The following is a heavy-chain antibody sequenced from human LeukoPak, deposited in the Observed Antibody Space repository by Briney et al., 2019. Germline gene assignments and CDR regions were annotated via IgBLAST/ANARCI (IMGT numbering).Heavy chain of an antibody. CDR1: GGSISSGGYS. V-gene: IGHV4-31*03. D-gene: IGHD3-3*01. CDR2: IYYSGST. CDR3: ARDRSYDFWSGYYTADAFDI. Sequence: PSQTLSLTCTVSGGSISSGGYSWSWIRQHPGKGLEWIGYIYYSGSTYYNPSLKSRVTISVDTSKNQFSLKLSSVTAADTAVYYCARDRSYDFWSGYYTADAFDIWGQGTMVTVSS. J-gene: IGHJ3*02.